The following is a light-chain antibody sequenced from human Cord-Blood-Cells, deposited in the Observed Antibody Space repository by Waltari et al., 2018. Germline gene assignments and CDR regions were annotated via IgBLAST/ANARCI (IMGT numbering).Light chain of an antibody. CDR1: QSISSY. V-gene: IGKV1-39*01. Sequence: DIQMTQSPSSLSASVGDRVTITCPASQSISSYLNWYKQKPGKAPKLLIYAASSLQSGVPSRFSGSGSGTDFTLTISSLQPEDFATYYCQQSYSTPLTFGGGTKVEIK. CDR3: QQSYSTPLT. CDR2: AAS. J-gene: IGKJ4*01.